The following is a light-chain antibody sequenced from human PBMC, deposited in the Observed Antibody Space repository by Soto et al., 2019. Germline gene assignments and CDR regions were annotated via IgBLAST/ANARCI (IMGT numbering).Light chain of an antibody. Sequence: YELTQPPSVSVAPGKTARITCGGTNIGSKSVHWYQQKPGQAPVLVIYYDSDRPSGIPERFSGSNSGNTATLTISRVEAGDEADYYCQVWDSSSDHVVFGGGTKLTVL. CDR2: YDS. CDR3: QVWDSSSDHVV. V-gene: IGLV3-21*04. CDR1: NIGSKS. J-gene: IGLJ2*01.